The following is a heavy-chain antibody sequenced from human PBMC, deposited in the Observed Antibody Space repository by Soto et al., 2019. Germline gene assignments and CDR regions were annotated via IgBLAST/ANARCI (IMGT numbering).Heavy chain of an antibody. Sequence: QVQLVESGGGVVQPGRSLRLSCAASGFTFSSYAMLWVRQAPGKGLEWVAVISYDGSNKYYADSVKGRFTISRDNSNNTTQLLIMSMRADDTAVYYCATDRLRYYNCNYFYYYYGMDVWGQGTTVTVSS. J-gene: IGHJ6*02. D-gene: IGHD1-1*01. CDR1: GFTFSSYA. V-gene: IGHV3-30-3*01. CDR2: ISYDGSNK. CDR3: ATDRLRYYNCNYFYYYYGMDV.